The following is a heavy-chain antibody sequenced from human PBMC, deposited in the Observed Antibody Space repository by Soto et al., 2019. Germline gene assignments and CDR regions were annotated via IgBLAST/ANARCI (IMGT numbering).Heavy chain of an antibody. Sequence: QVQLVQSGAEVRKPGSSVNVSCKSSGGTFNSHIISWVRQAPGQGLEWMGRIIPMFGTTNCEQKFQGRVTTTADKSTSTAYMEVTSLRSDDTAVYYCAREGSAAAAGSFDIWGQGTMVTVSS. CDR1: GGTFNSHI. CDR3: AREGSAAAAGSFDI. CDR2: IIPMFGTT. V-gene: IGHV1-69*08. J-gene: IGHJ3*02. D-gene: IGHD6-13*01.